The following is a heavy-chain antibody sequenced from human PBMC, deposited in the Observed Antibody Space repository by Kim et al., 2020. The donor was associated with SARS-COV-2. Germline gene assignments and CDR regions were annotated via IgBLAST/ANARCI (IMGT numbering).Heavy chain of an antibody. V-gene: IGHV3-72*01. CDR2: TRNKDNGYTT. CDR1: GFTLSDYY. Sequence: GGSLRLSCEVSGFTLSDYYIDWVRQAPGKGLEWAVRTRNKDNGYTTAYAASVEGRFTISRDDSKNSVYLQMNSLKTEDTAVYYCTRYIGGETPGLDVWGQGTTVTVAS. CDR3: TRYIGGETPGLDV. J-gene: IGHJ6*02. D-gene: IGHD1-26*01.